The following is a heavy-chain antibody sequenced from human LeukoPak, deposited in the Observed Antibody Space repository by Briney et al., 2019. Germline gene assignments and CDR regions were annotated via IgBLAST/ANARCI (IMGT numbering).Heavy chain of an antibody. J-gene: IGHJ6*02. CDR1: GYTFTSYD. CDR3: ARERVRYCSGGSCPNYYYYYGMDV. Sequence: GASVKVSCKASGYTFTSYDINWVRQATGQGLEWMGWMNPNSGNTGYAQRFQGRVTMTRNTSISTAYMELSSLRSDDTAVYYCARERVRYCSGGSCPNYYYYYGMDVWGQGTTVTVSS. CDR2: MNPNSGNT. D-gene: IGHD2-15*01. V-gene: IGHV1-8*01.